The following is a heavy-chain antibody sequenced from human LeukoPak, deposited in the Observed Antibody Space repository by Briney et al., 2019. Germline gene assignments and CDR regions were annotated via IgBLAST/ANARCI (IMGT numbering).Heavy chain of an antibody. J-gene: IGHJ4*02. CDR2: IYYSGST. CDR3: ARRDTAMAKGPIDH. Sequence: SETLSLTCTVSGGSISSSSYYWGWIRQPPGKGLEWIGSIYYSGSTYYNPSLKSRVTISVDTSKNQFSLKLSSVTAADTAVYYCARRDTAMAKGPIDHWGQGTLVTVSS. CDR1: GGSISSSSYY. V-gene: IGHV4-39*01. D-gene: IGHD5-18*01.